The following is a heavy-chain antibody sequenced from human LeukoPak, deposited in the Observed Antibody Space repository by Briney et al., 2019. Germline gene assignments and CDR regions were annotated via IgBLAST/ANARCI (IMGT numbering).Heavy chain of an antibody. CDR1: GGTFSSYA. D-gene: IGHD6-6*01. CDR2: IIPIFGTA. CDR3: ASPKYSSSSWKSIASFDY. Sequence: ASVKVSCKASGGTFSSYAISWVRQAPGQGLEWMGGIIPIFGTANYAQKFQGRVTITTDESTSTAYMELSSLRSEDTAVYYCASPKYSSSSWKSIASFDYWGQGTLVTVSS. J-gene: IGHJ4*02. V-gene: IGHV1-69*05.